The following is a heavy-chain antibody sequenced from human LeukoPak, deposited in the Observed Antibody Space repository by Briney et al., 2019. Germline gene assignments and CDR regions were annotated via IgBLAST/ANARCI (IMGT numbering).Heavy chain of an antibody. CDR3: AKVLDYGSRGYYLDY. V-gene: IGHV3-23*01. CDR2: ISGSGGST. D-gene: IGHD3-22*01. CDR1: GFTFSSYA. Sequence: PGGSLRLSCAASGFTFSSYAMSWVRQAPGKGLEGVSAISGSGGSTYYADSVKGRFTISRDNSKNTLYLQMNSLRAEDTAVYYCAKVLDYGSRGYYLDYWGQGTLVTVSS. J-gene: IGHJ4*02.